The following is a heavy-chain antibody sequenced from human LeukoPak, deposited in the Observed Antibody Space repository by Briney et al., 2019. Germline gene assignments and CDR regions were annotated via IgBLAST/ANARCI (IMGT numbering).Heavy chain of an antibody. J-gene: IGHJ4*02. V-gene: IGHV7-4-1*02. D-gene: IGHD2-15*01. CDR1: GYTFTDYY. Sequence: ASVKVSCKASGYTFTDYYMHWVRQAPGQGLEWMGWINTNTGNPTYAQGFTGRFVFSLDTSVSTAYLQISSLKAEDTAVYYCARRAGAGYCSGGSCYSVVFDYWGQGTLVTVSS. CDR2: INTNTGNP. CDR3: ARRAGAGYCSGGSCYSVVFDY.